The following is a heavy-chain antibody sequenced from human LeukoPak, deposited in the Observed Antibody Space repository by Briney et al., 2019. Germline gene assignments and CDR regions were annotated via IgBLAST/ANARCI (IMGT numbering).Heavy chain of an antibody. Sequence: PGGSLRLSCAASGFTLDDYVMHWVRQAPGKGLEWVSGISWNSVSIGYADSVKGRFTISRDNAKNSLYLQMTSLRAEDTAVYHCGMSSGWWAIDYWGQGTLVTVSS. D-gene: IGHD6-19*01. CDR1: GFTLDDYV. CDR2: ISWNSVSI. J-gene: IGHJ4*02. V-gene: IGHV3-9*01. CDR3: GMSSGWWAIDY.